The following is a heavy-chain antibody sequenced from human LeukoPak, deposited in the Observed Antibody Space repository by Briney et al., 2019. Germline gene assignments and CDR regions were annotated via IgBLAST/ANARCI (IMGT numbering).Heavy chain of an antibody. Sequence: GGSLRLSCAASGFTFSSYAMSWVRQAPGKGLEWVSYISSSGSTIYYADSVKGRITISRDNAKNSLYLQMNSLRAEDTAVYYCARFERDMDVWGRGTTVTISS. CDR1: GFTFSSYA. CDR3: ARFERDMDV. CDR2: ISSSGSTI. J-gene: IGHJ6*03. D-gene: IGHD3-9*01. V-gene: IGHV3-48*03.